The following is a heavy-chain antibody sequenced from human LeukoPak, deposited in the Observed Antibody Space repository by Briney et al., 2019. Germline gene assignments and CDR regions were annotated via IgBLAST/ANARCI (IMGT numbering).Heavy chain of an antibody. D-gene: IGHD4-23*01. J-gene: IGHJ4*02. CDR3: ARAVHWAYGGTHFDY. CDR1: GDSVSSNSAA. V-gene: IGHV6-1*01. CDR2: TYYRPKWYN. Sequence: SQTLSLTCAISGDSVSSNSAAWNWIRQSPSRGLEWLGRTYYRPKWYNDYAVSVKSRITINPDTSKNQFSLQLNSVTPEDTAVYYCARAVHWAYGGTHFDYWGQGTLVTVSS.